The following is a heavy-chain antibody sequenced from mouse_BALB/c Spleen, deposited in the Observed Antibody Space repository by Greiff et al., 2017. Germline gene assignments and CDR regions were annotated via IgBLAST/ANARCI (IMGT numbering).Heavy chain of an antibody. CDR1: GFNIKDYY. Sequence: DVKLQESGAELVRPGALVKLSCKASGFNIKDYYMHWVKQRPEQGLEWIGWIDPENGNTIYDPKFQGKASITADTSSNTAYLQLSSLTSEDTAVYYCARRDYGYDGWFAYWGQGTLVTVSA. V-gene: IGHV14-1*02. D-gene: IGHD2-2*01. CDR2: IDPENGNT. CDR3: ARRDYGYDGWFAY. J-gene: IGHJ3*01.